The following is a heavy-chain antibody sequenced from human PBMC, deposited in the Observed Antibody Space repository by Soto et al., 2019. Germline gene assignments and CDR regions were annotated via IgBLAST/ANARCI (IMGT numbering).Heavy chain of an antibody. CDR2: IYYSGST. D-gene: IGHD3-10*01. V-gene: IGHV4-31*03. J-gene: IGHJ6*02. CDR1: GGSISSGGYY. CDR3: ARNPGEPPVYYGMDV. Sequence: ASETLSLTCTVSGGSISSGGYYWSWIRQHPGKGLEWIGYIYYSGSTYYNPSLKSRVTISVDTSKNQFSLKLSSVTAADTAVYYCARNPGEPPVYYGMDVWGQGTTVTVSS.